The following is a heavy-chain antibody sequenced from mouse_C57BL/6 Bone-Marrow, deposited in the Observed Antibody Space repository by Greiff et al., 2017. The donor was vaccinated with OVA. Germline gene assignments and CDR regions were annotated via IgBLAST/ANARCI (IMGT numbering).Heavy chain of an antibody. CDR3: ARSPITRGFAY. Sequence: VKLMESGPELVKPGASVKISCKASGYAFSSSWMNWVKQRPGKGLEWIGRIYPGDGDTNYNGKFKGKATLTADKSSSTAYMQLSSLTSEDSAVYFCARSPITRGFAYWGQGTLVTVSA. J-gene: IGHJ3*01. D-gene: IGHD1-1*01. V-gene: IGHV1-82*01. CDR2: IYPGDGDT. CDR1: GYAFSSSW.